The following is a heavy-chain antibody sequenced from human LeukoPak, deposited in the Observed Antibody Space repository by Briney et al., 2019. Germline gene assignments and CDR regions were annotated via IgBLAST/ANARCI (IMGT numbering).Heavy chain of an antibody. Sequence: PGGSLRPSCAASGFTFSSYAMSWVRQAPGKGLEWVSSISSSSSYIYYADSVKGRFTISRDNAKNSLYLQMNSLRAEDTAVYYCARDTRLPPAAIGGDFDYWGQGTLVTVSS. V-gene: IGHV3-21*04. CDR3: ARDTRLPPAAIGGDFDY. J-gene: IGHJ4*02. CDR1: GFTFSSYA. CDR2: ISSSSSYI. D-gene: IGHD2-2*01.